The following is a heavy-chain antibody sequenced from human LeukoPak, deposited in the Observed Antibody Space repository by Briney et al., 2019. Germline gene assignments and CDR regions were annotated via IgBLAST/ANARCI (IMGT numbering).Heavy chain of an antibody. Sequence: SVKVSCKASGGTFSSYAISWVRQAPGQGLEWMGGIIPIFGTANYAQKFQGRVTITADESTSTAYMELSSLRSEDTAMYYCARGGYYDSSGYYLRSDAFDIWGQGTMVTVSS. CDR1: GGTFSSYA. CDR2: IIPIFGTA. D-gene: IGHD3-22*01. V-gene: IGHV1-69*13. CDR3: ARGGYYDSSGYYLRSDAFDI. J-gene: IGHJ3*02.